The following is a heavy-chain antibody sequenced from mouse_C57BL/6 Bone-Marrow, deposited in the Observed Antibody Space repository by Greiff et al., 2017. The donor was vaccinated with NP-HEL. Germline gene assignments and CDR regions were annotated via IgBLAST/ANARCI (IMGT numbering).Heavy chain of an antibody. D-gene: IGHD1-1*01. CDR2: IHPNSGST. CDR1: GYTFTSYW. CDR3: ARRYYGSSYSYWYFDV. V-gene: IGHV1-64*01. J-gene: IGHJ1*03. Sequence: QVQLQQPGAELVKPGASVKLSCKASGYTFTSYWMHWVKQRPGQGLEWIGMIHPNSGSTNYNEKFKSKATLTVDKSSSTAYMQLSSLTSEDSAVYYCARRYYGSSYSYWYFDVWGTGTTVTVSS.